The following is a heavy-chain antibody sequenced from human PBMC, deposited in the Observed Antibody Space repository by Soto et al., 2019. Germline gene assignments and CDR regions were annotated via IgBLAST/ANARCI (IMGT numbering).Heavy chain of an antibody. Sequence: GGSLRLSCAASGFTFSSYGMHWVRQAPGKGLEWVAVIWYDGSNKYYADSVKGRFTISRDNSKNTLYLQMNSLRAEDTAVYYCARGKAVVVVPAALPYYYFDYWGQGTLVTVSS. CDR1: GFTFSSYG. CDR3: ARGKAVVVVPAALPYYYFDY. D-gene: IGHD2-2*01. CDR2: IWYDGSNK. J-gene: IGHJ4*02. V-gene: IGHV3-33*01.